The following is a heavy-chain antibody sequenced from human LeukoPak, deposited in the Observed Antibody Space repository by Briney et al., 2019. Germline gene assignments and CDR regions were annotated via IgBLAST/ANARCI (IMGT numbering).Heavy chain of an antibody. J-gene: IGHJ4*02. Sequence: GGSLRLSCAASGFTFDDYGMSWVRQAPGKGLEWVSGINWNGGSTGYADSVKGRFTISSDNAKNSLYLQMNSLRAEDTALYYCARDLIAARLYYFDYWGQGTLVTVSS. CDR1: GFTFDDYG. CDR3: ARDLIAARLYYFDY. CDR2: INWNGGST. D-gene: IGHD6-6*01. V-gene: IGHV3-20*04.